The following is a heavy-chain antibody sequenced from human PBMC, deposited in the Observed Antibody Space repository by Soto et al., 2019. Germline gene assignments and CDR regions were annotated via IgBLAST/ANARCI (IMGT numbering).Heavy chain of an antibody. CDR2: ISSSSSYI. Sequence: EVQLVESGGGLVKPGGSLRLSCAASGFTFSSYSMNWVRQAPGKGLEWVTSISSSSSYIYYADSVKGRFTISRDNAKNSLYLQMNSLRAEDTAGYYCARGGFGGTTGTPRGYYFDYWGQGTLVTVSS. V-gene: IGHV3-21*01. D-gene: IGHD1-1*01. CDR3: ARGGFGGTTGTPRGYYFDY. CDR1: GFTFSSYS. J-gene: IGHJ4*02.